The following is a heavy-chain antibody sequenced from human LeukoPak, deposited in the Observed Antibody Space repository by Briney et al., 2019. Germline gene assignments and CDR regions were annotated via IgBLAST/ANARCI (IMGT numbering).Heavy chain of an antibody. V-gene: IGHV3-23*05. J-gene: IGHJ4*02. D-gene: IGHD1-26*01. CDR1: GFTISSDA. CDR3: SKRSRRETGPFES. CDR2: SYGSDT. Sequence: GGSLRLSCVASGFTISSDAMTWVRQAPGQGLEWVSASYGSDTDYADSVRGRFTISRDDSKNTLYLQMNGLRVEDPAVYYCSKRSRRETGPFESWGQGTLVTVSP.